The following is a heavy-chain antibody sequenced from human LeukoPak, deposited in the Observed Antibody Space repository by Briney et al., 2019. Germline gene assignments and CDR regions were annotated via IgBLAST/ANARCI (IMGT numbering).Heavy chain of an antibody. J-gene: IGHJ4*02. D-gene: IGHD2-15*01. Sequence: SETLSLTCTVSGGSVSSGSYYWSWIRQPPGKGLEWIGYIYYSGSTNYNPSLKSRVTISVDTSKNQFSLKLSPVTAADTAVYYCARGPLAGFEHDYWGQGTLVTVSS. CDR1: GGSVSSGSYY. CDR2: IYYSGST. CDR3: ARGPLAGFEHDY. V-gene: IGHV4-61*01.